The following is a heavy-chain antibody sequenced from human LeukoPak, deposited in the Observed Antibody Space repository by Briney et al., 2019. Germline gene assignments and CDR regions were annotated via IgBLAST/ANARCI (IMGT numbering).Heavy chain of an antibody. Sequence: GGSLRLSCAASGFTFSSYSMNWVRQAPGKGLEWVSSISGSSSYIYYADSVKGRFTISRDNAKNSLYLQMNSLRAEDTAVYYCARLSAFWSGYYPSTDYWGQGTLVTVSS. CDR1: GFTFSSYS. J-gene: IGHJ4*02. V-gene: IGHV3-21*01. CDR3: ARLSAFWSGYYPSTDY. D-gene: IGHD3-3*01. CDR2: ISGSSSYI.